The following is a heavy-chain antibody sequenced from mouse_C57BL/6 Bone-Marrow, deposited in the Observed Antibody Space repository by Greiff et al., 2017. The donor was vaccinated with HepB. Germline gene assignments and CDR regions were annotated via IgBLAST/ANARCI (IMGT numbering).Heavy chain of an antibody. D-gene: IGHD2-5*01. V-gene: IGHV5-12*01. CDR2: ISNGGGST. Sequence: EVHLVESGGGLVQPGGSLKLSCAASGFTFSDYYMYWVRQTPEKRLEWVAYISNGGGSTYYPDTVKGRFTISRDNAKNTLYLQMSRLKSEDTAMYYCARTYSNYVNYYAMDYWGQGTSVTVSS. CDR3: ARTYSNYVNYYAMDY. J-gene: IGHJ4*01. CDR1: GFTFSDYY.